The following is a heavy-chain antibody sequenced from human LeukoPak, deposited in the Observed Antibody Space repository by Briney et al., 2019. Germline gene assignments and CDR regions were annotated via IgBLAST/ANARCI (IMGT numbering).Heavy chain of an antibody. CDR3: ARRPYSGNDFDSYGMDV. J-gene: IGHJ6*02. CDR1: GVSISRYY. Sequence: SETLSLTCTVSGVSISRYYWSWIRQPAGKGLEWLGRIYPSGSTNYNPSLKSRVTISVDTSKNQFSLKLSSATAADTAVYYCARRPYSGNDFDSYGMDVWGQGTTVTVSS. V-gene: IGHV4-4*07. CDR2: IYPSGST. D-gene: IGHD5-12*01.